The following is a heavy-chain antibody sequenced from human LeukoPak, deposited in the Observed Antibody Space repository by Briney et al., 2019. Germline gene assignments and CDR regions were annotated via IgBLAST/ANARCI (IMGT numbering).Heavy chain of an antibody. CDR3: ARAGIQLWLYNWFDP. D-gene: IGHD5-18*01. CDR2: ISAYSGNT. J-gene: IGHJ5*02. V-gene: IGHV1-18*04. CDR1: GYTFTSYG. Sequence: GASVKVSCKASGYTFTSYGISWVRQAPGQGLEWMGWISAYSGNTNYAQKLQGRVTMTTDTSTSTAYMELRSLRSDDTAVYYCARAGIQLWLYNWFDPWGQGTLVTVSS.